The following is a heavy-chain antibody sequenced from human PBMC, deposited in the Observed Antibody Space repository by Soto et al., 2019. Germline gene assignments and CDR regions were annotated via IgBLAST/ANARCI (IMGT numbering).Heavy chain of an antibody. Sequence: GASVKVSCKVSGYTLTELSMQWVRQAPGKGLEWMGGFDPEDGETIYAQKFQGRVTMTEDTSTDTAYMELSSLRSEDTAVYYCATLVGITMIDYYFDYWGQGTLVTVSS. V-gene: IGHV1-24*01. J-gene: IGHJ4*02. D-gene: IGHD3-22*01. CDR2: FDPEDGET. CDR1: GYTLTELS. CDR3: ATLVGITMIDYYFDY.